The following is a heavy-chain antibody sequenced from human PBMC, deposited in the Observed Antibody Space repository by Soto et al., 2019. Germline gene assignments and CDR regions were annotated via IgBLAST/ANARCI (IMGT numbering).Heavy chain of an antibody. CDR1: GYTFTNYG. CDR3: ARVNIGARKEYFYYYGMDV. Sequence: ASVKVSCKASGYTFTNYGIQWVRQAPGQRLEWMGWINAGNGNTKYSQKLQGRVTITRDTSASTAYMELSSLRSEDTAVYYCARVNIGARKEYFYYYGMDVWGQGTTVTVSS. J-gene: IGHJ6*02. CDR2: INAGNGNT. D-gene: IGHD6-6*01. V-gene: IGHV1-3*01.